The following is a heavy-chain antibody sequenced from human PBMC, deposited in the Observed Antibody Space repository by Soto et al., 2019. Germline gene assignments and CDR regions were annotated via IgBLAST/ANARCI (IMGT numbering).Heavy chain of an antibody. V-gene: IGHV5-51*03. CDR2: IYGGDSDT. D-gene: IGHD2-15*01. Sequence: VQLVQSGAEVKKSGESLKISCKGSGFTFSNHWIAWVRQMPGRGLEWMGIIYGGDSDTRYSPSFQGQVTISADKSINTVYLQWRSLKASDTAMYFCAGRFGYSSGQSCLDVWVGGTTVTVSS. CDR3: AGRFGYSSGQSCLDV. J-gene: IGHJ6*04. CDR1: GFTFSNHW.